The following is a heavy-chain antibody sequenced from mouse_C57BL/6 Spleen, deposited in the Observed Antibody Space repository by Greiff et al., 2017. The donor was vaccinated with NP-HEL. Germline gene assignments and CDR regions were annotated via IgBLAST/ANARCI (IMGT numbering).Heavy chain of an antibody. CDR3: ARSRGTTVVAHFDY. CDR2: IDPEDGET. V-gene: IGHV14-2*01. CDR1: GFNIKDYY. D-gene: IGHD1-1*01. Sequence: EVKLMESGAELVKPGASVKLSCTASGFNIKDYYMHWVKQRTEQGLEWIGRIDPEDGETKYAPKFQGKATITADTSSNTAYLQLSSLTSEDTAVYYCARSRGTTVVAHFDYWGQGTTLTVSS. J-gene: IGHJ2*01.